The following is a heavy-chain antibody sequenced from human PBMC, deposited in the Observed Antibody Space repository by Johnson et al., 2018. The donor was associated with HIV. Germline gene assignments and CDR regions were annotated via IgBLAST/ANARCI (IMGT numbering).Heavy chain of an antibody. V-gene: IGHV3-23*04. Sequence: VQLVESGGGLVQPGGSLRLSCAASGFTFSSYAMSWVRQAPGKGLEWVSVFSGSGVSTYYADSVQGRFTISRDNSKNTLYRQMNSLRAEDTAVDYCAKGIKKELGEDDAFDIWGQGTMVTVSS. CDR1: GFTFSSYA. D-gene: IGHD1-26*01. J-gene: IGHJ3*02. CDR2: FSGSGVST. CDR3: AKGIKKELGEDDAFDI.